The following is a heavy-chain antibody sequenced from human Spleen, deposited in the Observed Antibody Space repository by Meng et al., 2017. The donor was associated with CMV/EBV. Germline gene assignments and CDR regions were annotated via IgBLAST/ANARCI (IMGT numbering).Heavy chain of an antibody. CDR3: ARRISYFDY. Sequence: GESLKISCAASGFTFSSHWMTWVRQAPGKGLEWVANINQDGSEKDYVDSVKGRFIISRDNGKNSLSLQMNSLRAEDTAVYYCARRISYFDYWGQGSLVTVSS. D-gene: IGHD2-15*01. CDR2: INQDGSEK. V-gene: IGHV3-7*01. CDR1: GFTFSSHW. J-gene: IGHJ4*02.